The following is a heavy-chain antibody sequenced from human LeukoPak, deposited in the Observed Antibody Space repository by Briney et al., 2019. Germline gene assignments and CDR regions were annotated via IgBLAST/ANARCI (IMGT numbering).Heavy chain of an antibody. CDR1: GGSISRDTYY. V-gene: IGHV4-39*02. CDR3: ARSARGVLDY. CDR2: IYYSGST. Sequence: SETLSLTCTVSGGSISRDTYYCAWIRQPPGKGLEWIGIIYYSGSTYYNPSLKSRVTMSVDTSKNHFSLKLNSVTAADTAVYYCARSARGVLDYWGQGTLVTVSS. D-gene: IGHD3-10*01. J-gene: IGHJ4*02.